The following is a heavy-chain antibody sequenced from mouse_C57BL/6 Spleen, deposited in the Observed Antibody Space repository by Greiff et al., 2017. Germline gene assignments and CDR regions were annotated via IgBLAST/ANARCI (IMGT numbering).Heavy chain of an antibody. Sequence: QVQLQQSGPELVKPGASVKISCKASGYAFSSSWMNWVKQRPGKGLEWIGRIYPGDGDTNNNGKFKGKATLTANKSSSTAYMQLSSLTSEDSAVYFCGRSPSIEVEGYIDVWGTGTTVTVSS. CDR3: GRSPSIEVEGYIDV. D-gene: IGHD1-1*02. CDR1: GYAFSSSW. J-gene: IGHJ1*03. CDR2: IYPGDGDT. V-gene: IGHV1-82*01.